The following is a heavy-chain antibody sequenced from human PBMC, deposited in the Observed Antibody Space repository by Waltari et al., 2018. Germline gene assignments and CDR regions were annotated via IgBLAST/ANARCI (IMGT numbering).Heavy chain of an antibody. Sequence: QVQLQQWGAGLLKPSETLSLTCAVYGGSFSGYYWSWIRQPPGKGLEWSGEINHSGSTNYNPSLKSRVTISVDTSKNQFSLKLSSVTAADTAVYYCASFQTTVTTSAGDYWGQGTLVTVSS. J-gene: IGHJ4*02. D-gene: IGHD4-17*01. CDR1: GGSFSGYY. V-gene: IGHV4-34*01. CDR2: INHSGST. CDR3: ASFQTTVTTSAGDY.